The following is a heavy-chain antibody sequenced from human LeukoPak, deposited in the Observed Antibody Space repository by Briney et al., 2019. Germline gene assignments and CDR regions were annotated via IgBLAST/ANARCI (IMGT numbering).Heavy chain of an antibody. CDR2: ISSSSSYI. CDR1: GFTFSSYS. J-gene: IGHJ4*02. CDR3: ARDHFRSGYYYFDY. Sequence: GGSLRLSCAASGFTFSSYSMNWVRQAPGKGLEWVSSISSSSSYIYYVDSVKGRFTISRDNAKNSLYLQMNSLRAEDTAVYYCARDHFRSGYYYFDYWGQGTLVTVSS. V-gene: IGHV3-21*01. D-gene: IGHD3-3*02.